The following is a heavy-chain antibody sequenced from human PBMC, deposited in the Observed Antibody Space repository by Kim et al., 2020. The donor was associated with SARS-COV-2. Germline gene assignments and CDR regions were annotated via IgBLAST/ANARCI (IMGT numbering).Heavy chain of an antibody. Sequence: QKFQGRVTMTEDTSTDTAYMELSSLRSEDTAVYYCATGTGGYSFYYFDYWGQGTLVTISS. J-gene: IGHJ4*02. D-gene: IGHD5-18*01. V-gene: IGHV1-24*01. CDR3: ATGTGGYSFYYFDY.